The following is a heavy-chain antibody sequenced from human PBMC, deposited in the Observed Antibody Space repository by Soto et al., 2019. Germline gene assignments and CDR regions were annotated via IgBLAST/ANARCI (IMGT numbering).Heavy chain of an antibody. V-gene: IGHV3-30-3*01. J-gene: IGHJ4*02. CDR2: ISYDGSNK. CDR3: ARDPLGYCRGGSCYSEPPLFDY. CDR1: GFTFSSYA. D-gene: IGHD2-15*01. Sequence: GGSLRLSCAASGFTFSSYAMHWVRQAPGKGLEWVAVISYDGSNKYYADSVKGRFTISRDNSKNTLYLQMNSLRAEDTAVYYCARDPLGYCRGGSCYSEPPLFDYWGQATLVTVSS.